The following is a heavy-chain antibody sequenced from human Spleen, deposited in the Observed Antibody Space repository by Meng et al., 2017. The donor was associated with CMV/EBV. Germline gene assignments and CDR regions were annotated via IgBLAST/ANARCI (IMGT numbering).Heavy chain of an antibody. Sequence: QVQLGQSGAEVKKPGASVKVSCKASGYTFTGYYMHWVRQAPGQGLEWMGWINPNSGGTNYAQKFQGRVTMTRDTSISTAYMELSRLRSDDTAVYYCARDSLYNTVVVPAASAVDWGQGTLVTVSS. CDR1: GYTFTGYY. V-gene: IGHV1-2*02. CDR2: INPNSGGT. D-gene: IGHD2-2*01. CDR3: ARDSLYNTVVVPAASAVD. J-gene: IGHJ4*02.